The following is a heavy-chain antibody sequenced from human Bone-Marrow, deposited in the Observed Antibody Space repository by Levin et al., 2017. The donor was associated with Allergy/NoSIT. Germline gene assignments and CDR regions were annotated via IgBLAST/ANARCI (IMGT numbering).Heavy chain of an antibody. CDR1: GLTFSNAW. CDR3: TTGGGVLRFDP. CDR2: IKSKTDGATT. Sequence: LSLTCVVSGLTFSNAWLSWVRQAPGKGLEWVGRIKSKTDGATTDYAAPVKGRFTISRDDSKNTLYLQMNSLKTEDTALYYCTTGGGVLRFDPWGQGTLVTVSS. D-gene: IGHD2/OR15-2a*01. V-gene: IGHV3-15*01. J-gene: IGHJ5*02.